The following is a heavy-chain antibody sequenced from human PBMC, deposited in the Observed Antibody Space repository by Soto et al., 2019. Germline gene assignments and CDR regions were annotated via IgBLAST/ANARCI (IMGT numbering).Heavy chain of an antibody. CDR1: GYTFTSYD. CDR2: MNPNSANT. CDR3: ARGVKYGAYSRWFDP. Sequence: QVQLVQSGAEVKKPGASVKVSCKGCGYTFTSYDINWVRQATGQVLEYLGWMNPNSANTGYVQKFQGRVTMTRDTSISTAYMELSSLRSEDTAVYFCARGVKYGAYSRWFDPWGQGTLVTVSS. J-gene: IGHJ5*02. V-gene: IGHV1-8*01. D-gene: IGHD4-17*01.